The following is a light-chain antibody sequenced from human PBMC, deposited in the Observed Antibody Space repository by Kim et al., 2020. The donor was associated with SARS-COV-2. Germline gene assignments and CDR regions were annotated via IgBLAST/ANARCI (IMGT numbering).Light chain of an antibody. CDR3: QQSYSTPPT. V-gene: IGKV1-39*01. CDR2: SAS. Sequence: ASVGDRVTITCRASQSISRYLNWYQHKPGKAPKLLIYSASTLQSGVPSRFSGSGSGTDFTLTISSLQPEDFATYYCQQSYSTPPTFGQGTKVEVK. J-gene: IGKJ1*01. CDR1: QSISRY.